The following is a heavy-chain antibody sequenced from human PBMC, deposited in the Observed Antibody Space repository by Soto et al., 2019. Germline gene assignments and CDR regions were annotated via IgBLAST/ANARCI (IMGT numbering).Heavy chain of an antibody. V-gene: IGHV1-69*13. J-gene: IGHJ6*02. CDR1: GGTFSSYA. CDR3: ARGPLYGDYDDYYGMDV. CDR2: IIPIFGTA. D-gene: IGHD4-17*01. Sequence: ASVKVSCKASGGTFSSYAISWVRQAPGQGLEWMGGIIPIFGTANYAQKFQGRVTITADESTSTAYMELSSLRSEDTAVYYCARGPLYGDYDDYYGMDVWGQGTTVTVSS.